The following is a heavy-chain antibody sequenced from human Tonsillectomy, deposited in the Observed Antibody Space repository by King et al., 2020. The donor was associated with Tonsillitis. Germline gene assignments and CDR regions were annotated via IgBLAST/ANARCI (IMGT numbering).Heavy chain of an antibody. Sequence: VQLVESGAEVKKPGASVKVSCKASGYTFTSYGISWVRQAPGQGLEWMGWISAYNGNTNYAQKLQGRVTMTTDTSTSTAYMELRSLRSDDTAVYYCARGRETRGYSPNRLHDAFDIWGQGTMVTVSS. CDR2: ISAYNGNT. J-gene: IGHJ3*02. D-gene: IGHD6-13*01. CDR1: GYTFTSYG. CDR3: ARGRETRGYSPNRLHDAFDI. V-gene: IGHV1-18*01.